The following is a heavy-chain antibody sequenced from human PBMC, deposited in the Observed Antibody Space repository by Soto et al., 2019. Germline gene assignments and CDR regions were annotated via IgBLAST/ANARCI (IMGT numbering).Heavy chain of an antibody. V-gene: IGHV3-9*01. CDR1: GFTFDDYA. CDR3: AKGGSGAVAGRTDY. J-gene: IGHJ4*02. D-gene: IGHD6-19*01. CDR2: ISWNSGDI. Sequence: EVQLVESGGGLVQPGRSLRLSCAASGFTFDDYAMHWVRQVPGKGLEWVSGISWNSGDIGYADSVKGRFTISRDNAKNSLDVQMNCLRAGDTALYYCAKGGSGAVAGRTDYWGQGARGTVSS.